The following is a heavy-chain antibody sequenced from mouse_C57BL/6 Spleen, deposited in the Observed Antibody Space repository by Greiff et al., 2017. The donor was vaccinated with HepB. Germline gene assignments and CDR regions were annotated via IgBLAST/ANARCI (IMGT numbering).Heavy chain of an antibody. CDR2: ISYDGSN. CDR1: GYSITSGYY. V-gene: IGHV3-6*01. CDR3: AREKVDYDDAMDY. D-gene: IGHD2-4*01. J-gene: IGHJ4*01. Sequence: EVKLLESGPGLVKPSQSLSLTCSVTGYSITSGYYWNWIRQFPGNKLEWMGYISYDGSNNYNPSLKNRISITRDKSKNQFFLKLNSVTTEDTATYYCAREKVDYDDAMDYWGQGTSVTVSS.